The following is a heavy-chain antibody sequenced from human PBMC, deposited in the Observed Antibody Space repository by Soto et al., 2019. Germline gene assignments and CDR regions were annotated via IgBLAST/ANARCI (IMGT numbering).Heavy chain of an antibody. J-gene: IGHJ5*02. CDR3: ARHSLAIRKNNWFDP. Sequence: PSETLSLTCTVSGDSIISSDFYWGWFRHPPGKGLEWIGSIFYLGSSYYNPSLKSRVTMSVDTSKNQFSLRLRSVTAADTALYFCARHSLAIRKNNWFDPWGQGLMLTVSS. V-gene: IGHV4-39*01. D-gene: IGHD3-3*02. CDR2: IFYLGSS. CDR1: GDSIISSDFY.